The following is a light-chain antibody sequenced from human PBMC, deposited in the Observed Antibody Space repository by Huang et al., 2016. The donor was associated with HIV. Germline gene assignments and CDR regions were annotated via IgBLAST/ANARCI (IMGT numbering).Light chain of an antibody. CDR2: STS. V-gene: IGKV1-12*01. CDR1: QDISSW. J-gene: IGKJ5*01. CDR3: QQANMYPRS. Sequence: IQLTQSPSSVSASEGVPFRVTCRASQDISSWLAWYQQKPREAPTLLIHSTSILQSGVPSRFDGSGSGTDFFLTINSLRPDDFATYYCQQANMYPRSFGQGTRLDIK.